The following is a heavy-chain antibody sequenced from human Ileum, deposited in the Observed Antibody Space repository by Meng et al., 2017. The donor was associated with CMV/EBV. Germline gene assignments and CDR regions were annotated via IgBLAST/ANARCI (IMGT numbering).Heavy chain of an antibody. V-gene: IGHV4-39*07. Sequence: SETLSLTCTVSGGSISSSSYYWGWIRQPPGKGLEWIGSIYYSGSTYYNPSLKSRVTISVDTSKNQFSLKLSSVTAADTAVYYCARAVFGVAKYYYYYYGMDVWGQGTTVTVSS. D-gene: IGHD3-3*01. J-gene: IGHJ6*02. CDR3: ARAVFGVAKYYYYYYGMDV. CDR2: IYYSGST. CDR1: GGSISSSSYY.